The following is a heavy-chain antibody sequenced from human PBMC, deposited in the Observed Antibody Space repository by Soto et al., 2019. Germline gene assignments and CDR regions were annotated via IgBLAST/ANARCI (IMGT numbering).Heavy chain of an antibody. V-gene: IGHV3-23*01. CDR2: VSGGGTST. D-gene: IGHD4-17*01. CDR3: AKDRPHTWEAGDHYGMDG. CDR1: GFPFSSYA. J-gene: IGHJ6*02. Sequence: GGSLRLSCAASGFPFSSYAMSWVRQAPGKGLQWVSTVSGGGTSTYYADSVKGRFTISRDNSKSTLYLQMNSLRAEDTAVYYCAKDRPHTWEAGDHYGMDGWGQGTSVTVSS.